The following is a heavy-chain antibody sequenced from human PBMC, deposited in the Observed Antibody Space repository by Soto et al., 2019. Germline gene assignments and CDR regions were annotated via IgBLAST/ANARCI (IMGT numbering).Heavy chain of an antibody. CDR2: INPNSGGT. D-gene: IGHD3-10*01. Sequence: QVQLVQSGAEVKKPGASVKVSCKASGYTFTGYYMHWVRQAPGQGLEWMGWINPNSGGTNYAQKFQGWVTMSRDTSISTAYMELSRLRSDDTAVYYCARGLMGYGSGTGDNWFDPWGQGTLVTVSS. V-gene: IGHV1-2*04. CDR3: ARGLMGYGSGTGDNWFDP. J-gene: IGHJ5*02. CDR1: GYTFTGYY.